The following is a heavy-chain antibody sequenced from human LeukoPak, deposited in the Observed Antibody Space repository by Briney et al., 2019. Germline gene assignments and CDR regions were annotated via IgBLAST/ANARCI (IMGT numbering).Heavy chain of an antibody. CDR2: IYYSGST. Sequence: PSETLSLTCTVSGGSISSYYWSWIRQPPGEGMEWIGYIYYSGSTNYNPSLKSRVTISVDTSKNQFSLKLSSVTAADTAEYYCARLTTVTTSLDYWGQGTLVTVSS. D-gene: IGHD4-17*01. CDR3: ARLTTVTTSLDY. J-gene: IGHJ4*02. CDR1: GGSISSYY. V-gene: IGHV4-59*08.